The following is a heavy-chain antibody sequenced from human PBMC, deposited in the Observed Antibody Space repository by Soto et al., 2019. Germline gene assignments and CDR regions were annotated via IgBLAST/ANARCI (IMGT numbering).Heavy chain of an antibody. CDR3: AKGATRGGLDWFDP. CDR1: GFTFGDYA. D-gene: IGHD1-26*01. V-gene: IGHV3-30*04. CDR2: ISYDGSNK. Sequence: PGGSLRLSCTGSGFTFGDYAMSWVRQAPGKGLEWVAVISYDGSNKYYADSVKGRFTISRDNSKNTLYLQMNSLRAEDTAVYYCAKGATRGGLDWFDPWGQGTLVTVSS. J-gene: IGHJ5*02.